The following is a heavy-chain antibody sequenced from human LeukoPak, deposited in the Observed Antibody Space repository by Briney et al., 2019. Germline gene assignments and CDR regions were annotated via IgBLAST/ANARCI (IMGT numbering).Heavy chain of an antibody. CDR2: INSDGSTT. J-gene: IGHJ4*02. CDR1: GFTFSRYW. V-gene: IGHV3-74*01. Sequence: GGSLRLSCAASGFTFSRYWMHWVRKAPGKGLVWVSRINSDGSTTSYADSVKGRFTISRDNAKNTLYLQVNSLRAEDTAVYYCARDSVIAVAGVSEFDYWGQGTLVTVSS. D-gene: IGHD6-13*01. CDR3: ARDSVIAVAGVSEFDY.